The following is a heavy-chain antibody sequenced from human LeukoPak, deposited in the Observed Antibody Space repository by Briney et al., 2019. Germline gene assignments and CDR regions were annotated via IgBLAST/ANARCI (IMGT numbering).Heavy chain of an antibody. CDR2: ISSIGGTT. J-gene: IGHJ4*02. Sequence: GALRLSCAASEFTFSTYALHWVRQVPGKGLEYVSAISSIGGTTYYANSVKGRFTISRDNSKNTLYLQMGSLKPEDTAVYYCARVGDNTAFDYWGQGTLVTVSS. D-gene: IGHD2-21*01. CDR3: ARVGDNTAFDY. CDR1: EFTFSTYA. V-gene: IGHV3-64*01.